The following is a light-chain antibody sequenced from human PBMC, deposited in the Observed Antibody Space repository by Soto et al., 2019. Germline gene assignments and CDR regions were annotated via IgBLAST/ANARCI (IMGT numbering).Light chain of an antibody. CDR1: RSISTR. Sequence: DIQMTQSPTTLSASVGDRVTIACRASRSISTRLAWYQQKPGKVPKVLIYKASSLESGVPARFSGSGSGTEFTLTISSLQPDDFATYYCQQYNTKGTFGQGTNVEIK. V-gene: IGKV1-5*03. J-gene: IGKJ1*01. CDR3: QQYNTKGT. CDR2: KAS.